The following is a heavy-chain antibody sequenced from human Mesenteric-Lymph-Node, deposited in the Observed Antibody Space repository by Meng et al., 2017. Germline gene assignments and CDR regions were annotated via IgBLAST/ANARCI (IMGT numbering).Heavy chain of an antibody. CDR1: GFTFTNSW. V-gene: IGHV3-74*01. J-gene: IGHJ4*02. D-gene: IGHD3-22*01. CDR2: INSDGSTI. Sequence: GGSLRLSCAASGFTFTNSWMHWVRQAPGKGLAWVSRINSDGSTINYADSVKGRFTISRDNANNTLYLQMNRLRAEDTAVYFCASVSFYYDTSGFYFDYWGQGALVTVSS. CDR3: ASVSFYYDTSGFYFDY.